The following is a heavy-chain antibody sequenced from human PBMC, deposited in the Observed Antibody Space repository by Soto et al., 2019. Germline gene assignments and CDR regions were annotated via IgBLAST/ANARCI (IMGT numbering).Heavy chain of an antibody. J-gene: IGHJ4*02. CDR1: GFTFSSYA. CDR2: ISGSGGST. V-gene: IGHV3-23*01. Sequence: EVQLLESGGGLVQPGGSLRLSCAASGFTFSSYAMSWVRQAPGKGLEWVSAISGSGGSTYYADSVKGRFSISRDNSKNTLYLQMNSRRAEDTAVYYCAKGKPCSSTSCYVSDVRSYGFDYWGQGTLVTVSS. CDR3: AKGKPCSSTSCYVSDVRSYGFDY. D-gene: IGHD2-2*01.